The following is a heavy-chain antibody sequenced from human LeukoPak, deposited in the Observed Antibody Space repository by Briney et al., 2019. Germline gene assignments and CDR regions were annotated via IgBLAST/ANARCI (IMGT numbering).Heavy chain of an antibody. CDR3: ARDKSSGWCFDY. V-gene: IGHV3-48*03. CDR2: ISSSGSTI. D-gene: IGHD6-19*01. Sequence: PGGSLRLSCAASGFTFSSYEMNWVSQAPGKGLEWDSYISSSGSTIYYADSVKGRFTISRDNAKNSLYLQMNSLRAEDTAVYYCARDKSSGWCFDYWGQGTLVTVSS. CDR1: GFTFSSYE. J-gene: IGHJ4*02.